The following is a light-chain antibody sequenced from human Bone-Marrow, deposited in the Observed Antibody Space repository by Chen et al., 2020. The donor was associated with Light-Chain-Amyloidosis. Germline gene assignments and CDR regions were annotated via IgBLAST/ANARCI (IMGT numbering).Light chain of an antibody. CDR3: QHYGSSLYT. V-gene: IGKV3-20*01. Sequence: DIVLTQSPATLSLSPGERATLSCRASQNINSYSFAWYQHRPGQPPRLLIYGASSRATGIPDRFSGSGSGRDFTLTINRLEPEDFAVYYCQHYGSSLYTFGQGTKLEIK. CDR1: QNINSYS. J-gene: IGKJ2*01. CDR2: GAS.